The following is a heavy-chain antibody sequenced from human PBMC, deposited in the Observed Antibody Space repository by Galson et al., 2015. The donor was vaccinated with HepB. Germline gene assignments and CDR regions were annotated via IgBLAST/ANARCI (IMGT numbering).Heavy chain of an antibody. Sequence: LRLSCAASGFIFTNYAMSWVRQAPGKGLEWVSSISASADATYYADSVRGRFTISRDSSKNTLYLHTNSLRAEDTAVYYCTSKPSGSYYAGGYWGQGTLVTVSS. V-gene: IGHV3-23*01. D-gene: IGHD1-26*01. CDR1: GFIFTNYA. CDR3: TSKPSGSYYAGGY. CDR2: ISASADAT. J-gene: IGHJ4*02.